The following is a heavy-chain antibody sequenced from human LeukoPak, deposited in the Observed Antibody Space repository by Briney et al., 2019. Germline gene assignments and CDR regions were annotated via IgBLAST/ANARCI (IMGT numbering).Heavy chain of an antibody. CDR2: ISSSSSTI. J-gene: IGHJ4*02. Sequence: GGSLILSCAASGFTFSSYAMNWVRQAPGKGLEWVSYISSSSSTIYYADSVKGRFTISRDNAKNSLYLQMNSLRAEDTAVYYCARGSTHYDSSGQVPFDYWGQGTLVTVSS. CDR3: ARGSTHYDSSGQVPFDY. V-gene: IGHV3-48*01. D-gene: IGHD3-22*01. CDR1: GFTFSSYA.